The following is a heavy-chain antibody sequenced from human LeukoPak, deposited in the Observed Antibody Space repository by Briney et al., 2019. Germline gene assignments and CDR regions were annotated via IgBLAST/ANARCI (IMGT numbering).Heavy chain of an antibody. D-gene: IGHD3-9*01. CDR2: IYYSGGT. J-gene: IGHJ3*02. CDR1: GGSVRSGSYY. Sequence: SETLSLTCTVSGGSVRSGSYYWSWIRQPPGKGLESIGYIYYSGGTNYNPSLKSRVTISVDTSKNQFSLKLSSVTAADTAVYYCARIKSYYDILTGYQGTRDAFDIWGQGTMVTVSS. CDR3: ARIKSYYDILTGYQGTRDAFDI. V-gene: IGHV4-61*01.